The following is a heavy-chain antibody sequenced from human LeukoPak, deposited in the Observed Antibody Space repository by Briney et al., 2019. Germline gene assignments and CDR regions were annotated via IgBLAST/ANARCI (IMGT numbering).Heavy chain of an antibody. D-gene: IGHD5-18*01. Sequence: ASVKVSCKVSGYTLTELSMYWVRQAPGKGLEWMGGFDPEDDETIYAQKFQGRVTMTEDTSTDTAYMELSSLRSEDTAVYYCARGYSYGSYFDYWGQGTLVTVSS. CDR1: GYTLTELS. V-gene: IGHV1-24*01. CDR2: FDPEDDET. J-gene: IGHJ4*02. CDR3: ARGYSYGSYFDY.